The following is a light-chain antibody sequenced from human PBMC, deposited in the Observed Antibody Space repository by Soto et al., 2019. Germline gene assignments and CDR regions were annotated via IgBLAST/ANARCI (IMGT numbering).Light chain of an antibody. Sequence: EIVLTQSPGTLSLSPGERATLSRRASQSVSNYLAWYQQKPGQAPRLLISGASSRATGIPDRFSGSGSGTDFTLTISRLEPEDFAVYYCQQYGSYRTFGQGTKVEIK. V-gene: IGKV3-20*01. CDR3: QQYGSYRT. CDR1: QSVSNY. CDR2: GAS. J-gene: IGKJ1*01.